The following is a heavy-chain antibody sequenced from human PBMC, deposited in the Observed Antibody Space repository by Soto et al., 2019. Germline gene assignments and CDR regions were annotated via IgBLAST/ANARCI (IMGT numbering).Heavy chain of an antibody. CDR3: ARGGGVHDPTTYFDY. CDR1: GYTFTSYA. V-gene: IGHV1-3*01. D-gene: IGHD3-10*01. Sequence: ASVKVSCKASGYTFTSYAMHWVRQAPGQRLEWMGWINAGNGNTKYSQKFQGRVTITRDTSASTAYMELSSLRSEDTAVYYCARGGGVHDPTTYFDYWGKGPMGTVSS. CDR2: INAGNGNT. J-gene: IGHJ4*02.